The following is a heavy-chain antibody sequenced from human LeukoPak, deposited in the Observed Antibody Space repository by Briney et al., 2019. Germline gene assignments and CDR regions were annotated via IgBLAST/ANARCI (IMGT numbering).Heavy chain of an antibody. Sequence: ASETLSLTCTVSGGSIRSANDYWGWIRQPPGKGLEWIGTIYYDGSTYYNPSLKSRLTISVDTSKNQFSLKLSSVTAADTAVYYCARHVYGSGFYYYYYMDVWGKGTTVTISS. V-gene: IGHV4-39*01. CDR2: IYYDGST. CDR3: ARHVYGSGFYYYYYMDV. CDR1: GGSIRSANDY. D-gene: IGHD3-10*01. J-gene: IGHJ6*03.